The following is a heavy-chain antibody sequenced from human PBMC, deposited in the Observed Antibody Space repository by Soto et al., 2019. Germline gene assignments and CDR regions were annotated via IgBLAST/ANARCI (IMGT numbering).Heavy chain of an antibody. CDR1: GFTFSSYS. CDR3: ARDVELQSFDY. J-gene: IGHJ4*02. CDR2: IDSDESRT. Sequence: EVQLVESGGGLVQPGGSLRLSCAASGFTFSSYSMHWVRQAPGKGLVWVSRIDSDESRTRYADSVKGRFTISRDNAKNTLYLQMNSLRVEDTGMYFCARDVELQSFDYWGQGTLVTVST. D-gene: IGHD1-26*01. V-gene: IGHV3-74*01.